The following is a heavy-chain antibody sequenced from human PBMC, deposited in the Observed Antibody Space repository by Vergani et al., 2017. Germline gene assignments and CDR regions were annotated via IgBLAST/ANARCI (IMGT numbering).Heavy chain of an antibody. J-gene: IGHJ6*02. V-gene: IGHV4-59*13. Sequence: QVQLEESGPGLVKPSETLSLTFTVSGGSFNTYYWSWIRQSPGKGLEWIGYIYSTGCTNYNPSLNSRVTMSVDTSKKQFSLKLRSVTAADTAVYFCARVKYRDAASTRYRLEEMDIWGQGTTVTISS. CDR1: GGSFNTYY. CDR3: ARVKYRDAASTRYRLEEMDI. CDR2: IYSTGCT. D-gene: IGHD3-16*02.